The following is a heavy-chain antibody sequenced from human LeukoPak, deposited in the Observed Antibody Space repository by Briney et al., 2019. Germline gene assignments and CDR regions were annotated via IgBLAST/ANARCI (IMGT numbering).Heavy chain of an antibody. CDR3: AKVGGEKSSSWSHGMDV. CDR2: ISGSGGST. CDR1: GFTFSSYA. Sequence: PGGSLRLSRAASGFTFSSYAMSWVRQAPGKGLEWVSAISGSGGSTYYADSVKGRFTISRDNSKNTLYLQMNSLRAEDTAVYYCAKVGGEKSSSWSHGMDVWGQGTTVTVSS. D-gene: IGHD6-13*01. J-gene: IGHJ6*02. V-gene: IGHV3-23*01.